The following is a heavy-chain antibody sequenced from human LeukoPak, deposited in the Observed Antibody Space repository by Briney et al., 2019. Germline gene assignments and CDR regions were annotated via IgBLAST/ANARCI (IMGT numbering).Heavy chain of an antibody. V-gene: IGHV3-30*18. CDR1: GFTFSSYG. J-gene: IGHJ4*02. CDR2: ISYDGSNK. D-gene: IGHD2-15*01. Sequence: PGRSLRLSCAASGFTFSSYGMHWVRQAPGKGLEWVAVISYDGSNKYYADSVKGRFTTSRDNSKNTLYLQMNSLRAEDTAVYYCAKDGSGGSCDYWGQGTLVTVSS. CDR3: AKDGSGGSCDY.